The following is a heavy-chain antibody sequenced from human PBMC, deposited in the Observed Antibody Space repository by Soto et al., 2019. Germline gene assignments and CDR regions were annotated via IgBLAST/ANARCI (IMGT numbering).Heavy chain of an antibody. Sequence: QVQLVQSGAEVKKPGASVKVSCKASGYTFTSYYMHWVRQAPGQGLEWMGIINPSGGSTSYAQKFQRRVTMTRDTSTSTVYLELSSLRAEDTAVYYCARDSSGYGMDVWGQGTTVTVSS. J-gene: IGHJ6*02. D-gene: IGHD6-6*01. CDR1: GYTFTSYY. CDR3: ARDSSGYGMDV. CDR2: INPSGGST. V-gene: IGHV1-46*01.